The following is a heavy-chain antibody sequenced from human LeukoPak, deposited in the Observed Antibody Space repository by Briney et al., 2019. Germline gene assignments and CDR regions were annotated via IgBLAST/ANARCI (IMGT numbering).Heavy chain of an antibody. CDR3: ASCSALSTSAAEYFQH. D-gene: IGHD2-15*01. Sequence: TSETLSLTCTVSGGSISSYYWSWIRQPAGKGLEWIGRIYTSGSTNYNPSLKSRVTISVDKSKNQFYLKLSSVTAADTAVYYCASCSALSTSAAEYFQHWGQGTLVTVSS. CDR1: GGSISSYY. V-gene: IGHV4-4*07. CDR2: IYTSGST. J-gene: IGHJ1*01.